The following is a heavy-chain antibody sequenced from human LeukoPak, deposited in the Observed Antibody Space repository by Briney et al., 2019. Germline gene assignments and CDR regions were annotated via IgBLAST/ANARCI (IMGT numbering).Heavy chain of an antibody. J-gene: IGHJ6*02. Sequence: ASVKVSCKASGYTFTSYYMHWVRQAPGQGLEWMGIINPSGGSTNYAQKFQGRVTITADESTSTAYMELSSLRSEDTAVYYCARMSYSYGLNYYYGMDVWGQGTTVTVSS. V-gene: IGHV1-46*01. D-gene: IGHD5-18*01. CDR2: INPSGGST. CDR3: ARMSYSYGLNYYYGMDV. CDR1: GYTFTSYY.